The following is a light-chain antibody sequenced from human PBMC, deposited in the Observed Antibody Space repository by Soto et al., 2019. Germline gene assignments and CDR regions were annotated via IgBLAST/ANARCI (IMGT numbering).Light chain of an antibody. CDR2: EVS. CDR3: SSYTTSNTQVV. J-gene: IGLJ3*02. CDR1: SSDVGGYNY. V-gene: IGLV2-14*01. Sequence: QSALTQPASVSGSPGQSITISCTGTSSDVGGYNYVSWYQQHPGKAPKLMIYEVSHRPSGVSDRFSGSKSGNTASLTISGLQAEDEADYYCSSYTTSNTQVVFGGGTKLTVL.